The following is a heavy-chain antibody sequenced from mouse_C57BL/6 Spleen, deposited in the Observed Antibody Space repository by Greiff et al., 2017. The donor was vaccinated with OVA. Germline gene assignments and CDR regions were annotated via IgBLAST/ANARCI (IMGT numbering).Heavy chain of an antibody. V-gene: IGHV6-3*01. CDR2: IRLKSDNYAT. Sequence: DVQLVESGGGLVQPGGSMKLSCVASGFTFSNYWMNWVRQSPEKGLEWVAQIRLKSDNYATHYAESVKGRFTISRDDSNSSVYLQMNNLRAEDTGMYYCTGDYGSSSLYAMDYWGPGTSVTVSS. D-gene: IGHD1-1*01. CDR3: TGDYGSSSLYAMDY. J-gene: IGHJ4*01. CDR1: GFTFSNYW.